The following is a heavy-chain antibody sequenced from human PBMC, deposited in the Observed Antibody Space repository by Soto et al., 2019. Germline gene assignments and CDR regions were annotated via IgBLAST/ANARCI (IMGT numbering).Heavy chain of an antibody. CDR3: ARGSYDFWSGYPQGGAFDI. Sequence: PSETLSLTCRVSGGSITGHYWSWIRQPPGKGLECLGYIYYSGSTDYSPSLKSRVTISVDTSKNQFSLKLSSVTAADTAVYYCARGSYDFWSGYPQGGAFDIWGQGTMVT. CDR2: IYYSGST. CDR1: GGSITGHY. J-gene: IGHJ3*02. V-gene: IGHV4-59*11. D-gene: IGHD3-3*01.